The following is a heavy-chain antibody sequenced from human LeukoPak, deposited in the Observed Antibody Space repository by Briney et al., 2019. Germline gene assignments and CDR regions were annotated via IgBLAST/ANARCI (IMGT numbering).Heavy chain of an antibody. D-gene: IGHD5-18*01. V-gene: IGHV4-34*01. CDR1: GGSFSGYY. CDR3: ARGVYYSYGPLGGEPTFDY. CDR2: INHSGST. Sequence: SETLSLTCAVYGGSFSGYYWSWIRQPPGKGLEWIGEINHSGSTNYNPSLKSRVTISVDTSKNQFSLKLSSVTAADTAVYYCARGVYYSYGPLGGEPTFDYWGQGTLVTVSS. J-gene: IGHJ4*02.